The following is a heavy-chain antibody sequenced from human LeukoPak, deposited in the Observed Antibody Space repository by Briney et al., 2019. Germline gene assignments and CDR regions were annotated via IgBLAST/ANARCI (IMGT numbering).Heavy chain of an antibody. V-gene: IGHV3-7*01. Sequence: LPGGSLRLSCAASGFTFSSHWMIWVRHAPGKGLEGVANIKKDGSDKYYVDAVKGRFTIYRNNAKTSLYLQMNSLRAEDTAVYYCARDLSGIAGYTYGRGIDYWGQGTLVTVSS. D-gene: IGHD5-18*01. CDR3: ARDLSGIAGYTYGRGIDY. CDR1: GFTFSSHW. J-gene: IGHJ4*02. CDR2: IKKDGSDK.